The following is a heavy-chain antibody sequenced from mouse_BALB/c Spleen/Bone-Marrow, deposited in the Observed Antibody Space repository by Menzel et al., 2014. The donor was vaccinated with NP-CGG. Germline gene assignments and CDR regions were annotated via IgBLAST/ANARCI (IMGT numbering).Heavy chain of an antibody. CDR2: ISNGGGST. Sequence: EVKLVESGGGLVQPGGSLKLSCATSGFTFSDYYMYWVRQTPEKRLEWVAYISNGGGSTYYPDTVKGRFTISRDNAKNTLCLQMSRLTSDGTARYYCERKGVSLRLPKDYWGQGTSVTVSP. J-gene: IGHJ4*01. D-gene: IGHD1-2*01. CDR1: GFTFSDYY. CDR3: ERKGVSLRLPKDY. V-gene: IGHV5-12*02.